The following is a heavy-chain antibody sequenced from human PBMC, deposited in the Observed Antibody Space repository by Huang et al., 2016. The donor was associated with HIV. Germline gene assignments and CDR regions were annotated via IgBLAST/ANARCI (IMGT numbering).Heavy chain of an antibody. J-gene: IGHJ4*02. CDR2: ISYDGSSG. D-gene: IGHD2-15*01. Sequence: QVQLVESGGGVVQHGRSLRISCVASGFTFNNFGMHWVRPAPGKGLEWVAVISYDGSSGRYSESVKGRFTISRDNPMDTLYLQMNSLRPDDTAVYYCAKESRWYSDLDNWGQGTLVTVSS. V-gene: IGHV3-30*18. CDR3: AKESRWYSDLDN. CDR1: GFTFNNFG.